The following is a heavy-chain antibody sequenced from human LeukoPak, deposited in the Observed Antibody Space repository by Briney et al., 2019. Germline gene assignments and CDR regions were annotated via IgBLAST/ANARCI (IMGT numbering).Heavy chain of an antibody. CDR1: GYTFTSYD. Sequence: APVKVSCKASGYTFTSYDINWVPQATGQGLEWMGWMNPNSGNTGYAQKFQGRVTMTRNTSISTAYMELSSLRSEDTAVYYCARSCPIGIWFGELYYGMDVWGQGTTVTVSS. CDR2: MNPNSGNT. D-gene: IGHD3-10*01. J-gene: IGHJ6*02. V-gene: IGHV1-8*01. CDR3: ARSCPIGIWFGELYYGMDV.